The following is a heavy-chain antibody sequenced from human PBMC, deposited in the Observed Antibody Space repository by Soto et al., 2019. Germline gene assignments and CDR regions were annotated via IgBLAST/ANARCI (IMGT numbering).Heavy chain of an antibody. CDR2: ISGSGSST. CDR1: GFTFTNYA. V-gene: IGHV3-23*01. J-gene: IGHJ4*02. D-gene: IGHD2-2*01. CDR3: AKDRCTTTSCYFDY. Sequence: PGGSLRLSCAASGFTFTNYAMSWVRQAPGEGLEWVSAISGSGSSTYYADSVKGRFTISRDNSKNTLYLQMNSLRAEDTAVYHCAKDRCTTTSCYFDYWGQGTPVTVSS.